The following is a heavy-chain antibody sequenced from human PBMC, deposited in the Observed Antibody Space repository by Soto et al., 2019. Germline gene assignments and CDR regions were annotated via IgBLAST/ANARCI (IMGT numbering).Heavy chain of an antibody. V-gene: IGHV5-51*01. CDR1: EYNFSTYW. D-gene: IGHD6-6*01. CDR2: IYPGDSDT. CDR3: ARKYSADGMDV. J-gene: IGHJ6*02. Sequence: GESLKISCKGSEYNFSTYWIAWVRQMPGKGLEWMGIIYPGDSDTRYSPSFQGQVTISADKSISTAYLQWSSLKASDTAMYYCARKYSADGMDVWGQGTTVTVSS.